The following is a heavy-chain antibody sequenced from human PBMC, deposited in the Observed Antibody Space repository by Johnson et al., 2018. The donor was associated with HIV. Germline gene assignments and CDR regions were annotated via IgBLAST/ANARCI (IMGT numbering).Heavy chain of an antibody. J-gene: IGHJ3*02. CDR2: ISYDGSNK. D-gene: IGHD2-8*01. CDR1: GFTFSSYG. V-gene: IGHV3-30*18. Sequence: QVQLVESGGGLVQPGGSLRLSCAASGFTFSSYGMHWVRQAPGKGLEWVAVISYDGSNKYYADSVKGRFTISRDNSKNTLYLQMNSLRAEDTAVYYCAKDGPDTSLYADAFDIWGQGTMVTVSS. CDR3: AKDGPDTSLYADAFDI.